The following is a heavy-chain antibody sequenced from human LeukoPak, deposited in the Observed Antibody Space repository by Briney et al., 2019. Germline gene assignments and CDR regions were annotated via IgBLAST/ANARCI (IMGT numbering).Heavy chain of an antibody. CDR2: IYYSGST. V-gene: IGHV4-59*01. J-gene: IGHJ6*03. Sequence: SETLSLTCTVSGGSISSYYWSWIRQPPGKGLEWIGYIYYSGSTNYNPSLKSRVTISVDTSKNQFSLKLSSVTAADTAVYYCARDQDIGGRYMDVWGKGTTVTVSS. CDR1: GGSISSYY. D-gene: IGHD3-16*01. CDR3: ARDQDIGGRYMDV.